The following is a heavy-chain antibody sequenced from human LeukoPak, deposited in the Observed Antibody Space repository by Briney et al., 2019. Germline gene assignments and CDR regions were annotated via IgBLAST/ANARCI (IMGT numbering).Heavy chain of an antibody. CDR3: ARVQRGPDYDILTGYLDYYYYYMDV. J-gene: IGHJ6*03. D-gene: IGHD3-9*01. V-gene: IGHV4-34*01. CDR2: IYYSGST. CDR1: NGSFSGYY. Sequence: SETLSLTCAVYNGSFSGYYWSWIRQPPGKGLEWIGSIYYSGSTYYNPSLKSRVTISVDTSKNQFSLKLSSVTAADTAVYYCARVQRGPDYDILTGYLDYYYYYMDVWGKGTTVTVSS.